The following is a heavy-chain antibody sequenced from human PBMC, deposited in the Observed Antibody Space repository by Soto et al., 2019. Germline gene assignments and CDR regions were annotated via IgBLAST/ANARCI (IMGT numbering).Heavy chain of an antibody. Sequence: PGGSLRLSCAASGFTFSSYSMNWVRQAPGKGLEWVSYISSGSSTIYYADSVKGRFTISRDNAKNSLYLQMNSLRAEDTAVYYCARQAGTRAYWYFDLWGRGTLVTVSS. CDR2: ISSGSSTI. CDR3: ARQAGTRAYWYFDL. J-gene: IGHJ2*01. V-gene: IGHV3-48*01. CDR1: GFTFSSYS. D-gene: IGHD6-19*01.